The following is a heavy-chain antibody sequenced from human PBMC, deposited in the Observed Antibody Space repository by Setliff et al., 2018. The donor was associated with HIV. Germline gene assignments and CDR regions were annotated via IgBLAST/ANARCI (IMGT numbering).Heavy chain of an antibody. Sequence: GGSLRLSCAGSGFTFSDAWITWVRQAPGKGLEWLGRIKSKIDGETTDYAAPVKGRFTISRDDSKNTLSLQMNSLKTEDTAIYYCTTDLGSGRFSWNNNWGQGTLVTVSS. CDR2: IKSKIDGETT. CDR1: GFTFSDAW. CDR3: TTDLGSGRFSWNNN. J-gene: IGHJ4*02. V-gene: IGHV3-15*01. D-gene: IGHD1-26*01.